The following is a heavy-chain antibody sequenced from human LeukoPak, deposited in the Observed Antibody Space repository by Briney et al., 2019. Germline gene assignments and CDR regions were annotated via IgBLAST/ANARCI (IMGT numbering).Heavy chain of an antibody. D-gene: IGHD3-3*01. CDR2: ISSNGGST. Sequence: GGSLRLSCAASGFTFSSYAMHWVRQAPGKGLEYVSAISSNGGSTYYANSVKGRFTISRDNSKNTLYLQMNSLRAEDTAVYYCAKSYLRFLEWLPDAFDIWGQGTMVTVSS. J-gene: IGHJ3*02. CDR1: GFTFSSYA. CDR3: AKSYLRFLEWLPDAFDI. V-gene: IGHV3-64*01.